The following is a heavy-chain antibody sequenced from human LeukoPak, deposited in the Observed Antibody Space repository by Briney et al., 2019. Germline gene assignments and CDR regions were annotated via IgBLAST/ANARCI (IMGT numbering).Heavy chain of an antibody. D-gene: IGHD6-13*01. V-gene: IGHV4-59*12. Sequence: SETLSLTCTISGSSINSYYWSWIRQPPGRGPEWIGYNYYSGITNYNPSLKSRVTISVDTSKNQFSLKLSSVTATDTAVYYCARGGGIAAAGYWGQGTLVTVSS. CDR1: GSSINSYY. CDR2: NYYSGIT. J-gene: IGHJ4*02. CDR3: ARGGGIAAAGY.